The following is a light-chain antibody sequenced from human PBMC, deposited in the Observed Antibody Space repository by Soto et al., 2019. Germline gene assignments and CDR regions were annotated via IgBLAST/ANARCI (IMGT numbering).Light chain of an antibody. Sequence: DIQMTQSPSSLSASVGDRVTITCRASQGISKYIAWFPQKPGEAPKSLIYPTSRLQSGVPTKFSGSGSGTDFTLTISSLQPEDFAAYYCQQYDSYPRTFGQGTKLE. V-gene: IGKV1-16*02. CDR3: QQYDSYPRT. CDR1: QGISKY. J-gene: IGKJ2*01. CDR2: PTS.